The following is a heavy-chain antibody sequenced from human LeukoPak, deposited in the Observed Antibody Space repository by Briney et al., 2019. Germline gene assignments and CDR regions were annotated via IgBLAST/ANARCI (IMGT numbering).Heavy chain of an antibody. Sequence: ASVKVSCNASGYTFTAYYIHWLPQSPGQGLKWMGWINPNSGGTNYAQKFQGRVTMTRDTSISTAYMELSRLRSDDTAVYYCARGGYGGEFDYWGQGTLVSVSS. CDR3: ARGGYGGEFDY. CDR1: GYTFTAYY. D-gene: IGHD4-23*01. J-gene: IGHJ4*02. CDR2: INPNSGGT. V-gene: IGHV1-2*02.